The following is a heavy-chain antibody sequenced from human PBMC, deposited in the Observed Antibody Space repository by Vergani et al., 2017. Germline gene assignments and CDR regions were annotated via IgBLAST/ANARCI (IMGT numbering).Heavy chain of an antibody. Sequence: EVQLVESGGGLVQPGRSLRLSCAASGFTFDDYAMHWVRQAPGNGLEWVSGISWNSGSIGYADSVKGRFTISRDNAKNSLYLQMNSLKTEDTAVYYCTIAVAGTAWFDPWGQGTLVTVSS. D-gene: IGHD6-19*01. CDR3: TIAVAGTAWFDP. CDR1: GFTFDDYA. V-gene: IGHV3-9*01. J-gene: IGHJ5*02. CDR2: ISWNSGSI.